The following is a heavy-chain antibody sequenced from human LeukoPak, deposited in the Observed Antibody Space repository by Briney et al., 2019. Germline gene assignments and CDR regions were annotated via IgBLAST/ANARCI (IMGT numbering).Heavy chain of an antibody. J-gene: IGHJ2*01. CDR3: ARSNFVYGDYVQYWYFDL. CDR1: GGTLTSYA. Sequence: SVKVSCKASGGTLTSYAISWVRQAPGQGLEWMGRIIPIFGTLKYAQKFQGRVTITTDESTSTACMELSSLRSEDTAVYYCARSNFVYGDYVQYWYFDLWGRGTLVTVSS. D-gene: IGHD4-17*01. CDR2: IIPIFGTL. V-gene: IGHV1-69*05.